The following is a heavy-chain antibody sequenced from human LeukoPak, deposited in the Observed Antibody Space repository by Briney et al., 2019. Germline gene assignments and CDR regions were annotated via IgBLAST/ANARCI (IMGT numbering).Heavy chain of an antibody. CDR3: ARGNYDFYYGMDV. J-gene: IGHJ6*02. CDR1: GGSISSYY. Sequence: SETLSLTCTVSGGSISSYYWSWIRRPPGKGLEWIGYIYYSGSTNYNPSLKSRVTISVDTSKNQFSLKLSSVTAADTAVYYCARGNYDFYYGMDVWGQGTTVTVSS. V-gene: IGHV4-59*08. CDR2: IYYSGST.